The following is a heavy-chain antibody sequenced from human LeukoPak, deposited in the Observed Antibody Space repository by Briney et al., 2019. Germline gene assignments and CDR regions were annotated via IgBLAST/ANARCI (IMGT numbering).Heavy chain of an antibody. D-gene: IGHD5-18*01. J-gene: IGHJ4*02. CDR1: GYTFTSYY. V-gene: IGHV1-46*01. CDR3: ARDVGTAMVKKIVGYYFDY. CDR2: INPSGGST. Sequence: ASVKVSCKASGYTFTSYYMHWVRQAPGQGLEWMGIINPSGGSTSYAQKFQGRVTMTRDMSTSTVYMELSSLRSEDTAVYYCARDVGTAMVKKIVGYYFDYWGQGTLVTVSS.